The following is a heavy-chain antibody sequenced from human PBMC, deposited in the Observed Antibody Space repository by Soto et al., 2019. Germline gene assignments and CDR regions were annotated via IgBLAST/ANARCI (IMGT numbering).Heavy chain of an antibody. D-gene: IGHD3-10*01. J-gene: IGHJ4*02. V-gene: IGHV3-13*04. CDR3: VRDLASGFYHX. Sequence: WGSLRLSFEVSGFIFSNCDMHWVRQGLGKGLEGVSAICADGDSYYSDSVKGPFTSSRENAKNSLSLQLNSLSVGDTAVYYCVRDLASGFYHXWGQGALVTVSX. CDR1: GFIFSNCD. CDR2: ICADGDS.